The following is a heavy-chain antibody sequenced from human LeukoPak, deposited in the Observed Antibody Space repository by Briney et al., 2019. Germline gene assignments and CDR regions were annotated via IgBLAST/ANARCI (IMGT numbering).Heavy chain of an antibody. V-gene: IGHV3-69-1*01. CDR2: TTSSGNK. Sequence: GGSLRLSCAASGFTFSNFAMTWVRQAPGKGLEWVSSTTSSGNKHYADAVKGRFTSSRDNAKNSAYLQMNSLRVEDTAVYYCARDRGSAAAGTWYYAMDVWGQGTTVTVSS. CDR1: GFTFSNFA. D-gene: IGHD6-13*01. CDR3: ARDRGSAAAGTWYYAMDV. J-gene: IGHJ6*02.